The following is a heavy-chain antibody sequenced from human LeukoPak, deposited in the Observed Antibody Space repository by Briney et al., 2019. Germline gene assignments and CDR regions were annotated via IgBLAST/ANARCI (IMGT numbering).Heavy chain of an antibody. Sequence: SETLSLTCTVSGGSVSTYYWSWIRQPPGKGLEWIGNIYYSGSTNYNPSLKSRVTISLDTSKNQFSLKLSSVTAADTAVYYCASAAGWLRFDSWGQGTLVTVSS. D-gene: IGHD6-19*01. CDR1: GGSVSTYY. J-gene: IGHJ4*02. CDR2: IYYSGST. V-gene: IGHV4-59*08. CDR3: ASAAGWLRFDS.